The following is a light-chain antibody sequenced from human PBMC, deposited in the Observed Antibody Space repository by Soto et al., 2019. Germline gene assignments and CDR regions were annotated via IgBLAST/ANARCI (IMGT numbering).Light chain of an antibody. Sequence: DIVMTQSPDSLAVSLGERATINCKSSQRVLYTSVNRNYLAWHQQKPGQPPKLLIYWASTRESGVPDRFSGSGSGTDFTLTVSSLQAEDVAVYYCQQYHSTPWTFGQGTKVEIK. CDR1: QRVLYTSVNRNY. V-gene: IGKV4-1*01. J-gene: IGKJ1*01. CDR3: QQYHSTPWT. CDR2: WAS.